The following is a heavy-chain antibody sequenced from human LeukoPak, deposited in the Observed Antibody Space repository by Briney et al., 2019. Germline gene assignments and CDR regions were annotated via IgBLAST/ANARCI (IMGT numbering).Heavy chain of an antibody. CDR2: INPNSGGT. D-gene: IGHD6-13*01. J-gene: IGHJ5*02. CDR1: GYTFTDYY. V-gene: IGHV1-2*02. Sequence: ASVKVSCKASGYTFTDYYMHWVRQAPGQGLEWMGWINPNSGGTNYAQQFQGRVTLTRDTSISTAYMELSNLRSDDTAVYYCARGIAAAGGRWFDPWGQGTLVTVSS. CDR3: ARGIAAAGGRWFDP.